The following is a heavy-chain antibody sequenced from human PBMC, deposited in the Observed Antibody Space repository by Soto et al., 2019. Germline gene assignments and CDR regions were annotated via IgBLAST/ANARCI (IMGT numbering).Heavy chain of an antibody. CDR2: IYSGETT. CDR1: GFNVNSDY. V-gene: IGHV3-53*01. CDR3: TRDGRGLGRLSLFEY. D-gene: IGHD2-21*02. J-gene: IGHJ4*02. Sequence: EVQLVESGGGLIHPGGSLRLSCAASGFNVNSDYMNWVSQTPGKGLEWVASIYSGETTYYADSVRGRFTISSDKSKNTLYFQLNCLSIEDTAVYYCTRDGRGLGRLSLFEYWGQGVLVTVSS.